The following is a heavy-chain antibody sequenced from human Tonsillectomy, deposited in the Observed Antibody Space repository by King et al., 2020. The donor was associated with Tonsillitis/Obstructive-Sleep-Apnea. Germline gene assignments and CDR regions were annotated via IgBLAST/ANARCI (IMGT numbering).Heavy chain of an antibody. CDR1: GGSISTYY. D-gene: IGHD3-22*01. CDR3: ATGGVSWWYYDTSGYPMRGAFDI. CDR2: IYDSGST. V-gene: IGHV4-59*01. J-gene: IGHJ3*02. Sequence: QLQESGPGLVKSSETLSLTCTVSGGSISTYYWSWIRQPPGKGLEWIGCIYDSGSTNYNPSLKSRVTISVDTSKNQFSLKLRSVNAADTAVYYCATGGVSWWYYDTSGYPMRGAFDIWGQGTMVTVSS.